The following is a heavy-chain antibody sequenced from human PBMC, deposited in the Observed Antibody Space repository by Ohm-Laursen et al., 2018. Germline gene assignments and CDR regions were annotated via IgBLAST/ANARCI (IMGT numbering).Heavy chain of an antibody. V-gene: IGHV4-31*03. CDR1: GGSISSGASY. D-gene: IGHD3-22*01. CDR3: ASGVSYDRSAYASLDALDI. CDR2: ISYSGST. J-gene: IGHJ3*02. Sequence: TLSLTCTVSGGSISSGASYWTWIRQHPGKGLEWVGYISYSGSTYYNPSLKSRIIISVDTSRTQFSLKLSSVTAADTAVYFCASGVSYDRSAYASLDALDIWGQGTMVTVSS.